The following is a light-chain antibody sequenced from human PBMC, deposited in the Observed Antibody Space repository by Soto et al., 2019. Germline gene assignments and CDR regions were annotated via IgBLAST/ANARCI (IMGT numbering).Light chain of an antibody. CDR3: QQSYSTPH. CDR1: QSISSY. CDR2: AAS. Sequence: IPMTQSPSSLSSSVGDRVTIACRASQSISSYLNWYQQKPGKAPKLLIYAASSLQSGVPSRFSGSGSGTDFTLTISSLQPEDFATYYCQQSYSTPHFGPGTKVDIK. V-gene: IGKV1-39*01. J-gene: IGKJ3*01.